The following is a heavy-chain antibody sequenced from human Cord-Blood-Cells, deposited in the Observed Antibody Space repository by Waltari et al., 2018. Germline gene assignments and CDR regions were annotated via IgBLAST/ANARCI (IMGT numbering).Heavy chain of an antibody. J-gene: IGHJ3*02. Sequence: QVQLVQSGAEVKKPGASVKVSCKVSGYTLTELSMHWVRQAAGKGLEWMGGCDPEEGETIYAQKFQGRVTMTEDTSTDTAYMELSSLRSEDTAVYYCATVYPVPKSGGAFDIWGQGTMVTVSS. V-gene: IGHV1-24*01. CDR1: GYTLTELS. CDR2: CDPEEGET. D-gene: IGHD2-15*01. CDR3: ATVYPVPKSGGAFDI.